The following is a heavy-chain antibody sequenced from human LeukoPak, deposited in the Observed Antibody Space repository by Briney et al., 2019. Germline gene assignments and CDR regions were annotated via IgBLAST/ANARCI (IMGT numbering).Heavy chain of an antibody. CDR2: ISDSGGRT. D-gene: IGHD2-2*01. V-gene: IGHV3-23*01. J-gene: IGHJ6*02. CDR1: GITLSNYG. Sequence: GGSLRLSCAVSGITLSNYGMSWVRQAPGKGLEWVAGISDSGGRTKYADSVKGRFTISRDNSKNTLYLQMNSLRAEDTAVYYCAGTPIVVVPAAESNYYFYGMDVWGQGTTVTVSS. CDR3: AGTPIVVVPAAESNYYFYGMDV.